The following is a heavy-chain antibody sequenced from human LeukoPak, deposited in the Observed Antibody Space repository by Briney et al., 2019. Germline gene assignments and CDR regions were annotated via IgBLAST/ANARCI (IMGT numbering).Heavy chain of an antibody. CDR3: ARGVRWSIYYYYYMDV. Sequence: QAGESLRLSCAASGFTFSNYWMSWVRQAPGKGLEWVANIKQDGSEKYYVDSVKGRFTISRDNAKNSLYLQMNSLRAEDTAVYYCARGVRWSIYYYYYMDVWGKGTTVTISS. V-gene: IGHV3-7*01. J-gene: IGHJ6*03. CDR1: GFTFSNYW. CDR2: IKQDGSEK. D-gene: IGHD4-23*01.